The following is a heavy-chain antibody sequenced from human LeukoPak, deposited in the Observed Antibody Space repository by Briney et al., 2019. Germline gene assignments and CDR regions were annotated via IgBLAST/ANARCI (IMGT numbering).Heavy chain of an antibody. CDR2: INHSGST. CDR1: GGSFSGYY. J-gene: IGHJ4*02. Sequence: SETLSLTCAVYGGSFSGYYWSWIRQPPGMGLEWIGEINHSGSTNYNPSLKSRVTISVDTSKNQFSLKLSSVTAADTAVYYCARGDYYYDSSGPQRYFDYWGQGTLVTVSS. V-gene: IGHV4-34*01. D-gene: IGHD3-22*01. CDR3: ARGDYYYDSSGPQRYFDY.